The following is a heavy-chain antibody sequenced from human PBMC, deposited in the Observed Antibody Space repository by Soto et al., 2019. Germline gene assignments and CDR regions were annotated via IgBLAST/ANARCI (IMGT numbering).Heavy chain of an antibody. V-gene: IGHV4-38-2*01. CDR2: IYNSGST. D-gene: IGHD5-18*01. CDR3: VRIIPHTAMWYFDY. J-gene: IGHJ4*02. CDR1: GYTISSGYY. Sequence: SETLSLTCAVSGYTISSGYYCGWIRHPPGKGLGWIWSIYNSGSTYYNRSLKSRVTISVDTSKNQFSLQLSAVTAANTAVYYCVRIIPHTAMWYFDYWGQGTLVTVSS.